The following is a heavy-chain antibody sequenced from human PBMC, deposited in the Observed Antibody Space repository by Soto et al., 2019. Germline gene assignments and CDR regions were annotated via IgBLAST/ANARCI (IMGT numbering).Heavy chain of an antibody. V-gene: IGHV3-33*01. Sequence: QVHLVESGGGVVQPGRSLRLSCAASGFTFSSFAMHWVRQAPGKGLEWVAVIWYDGSKKYYADSLKGRFTISRDNSKNTLFLQMNSLRAEDTAVYYCARGYSSGRYIDYWGQGTLVTVSS. CDR2: IWYDGSKK. CDR1: GFTFSSFA. D-gene: IGHD6-19*01. J-gene: IGHJ4*02. CDR3: ARGYSSGRYIDY.